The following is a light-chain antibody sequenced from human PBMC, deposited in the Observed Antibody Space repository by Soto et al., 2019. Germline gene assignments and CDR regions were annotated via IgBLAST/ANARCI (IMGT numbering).Light chain of an antibody. V-gene: IGKV1-39*01. Sequence: DIQMTQSPSSLSASVGDRVTLTCRASQTISNYLNWYQQKPGKAPKLLIYTASSLKSGVPSRFSGSGSGTDFSLTITSLQPEDFATYFCQQSYSSPPTFGQGTMLEIK. CDR2: TAS. CDR3: QQSYSSPPT. J-gene: IGKJ2*01. CDR1: QTISNY.